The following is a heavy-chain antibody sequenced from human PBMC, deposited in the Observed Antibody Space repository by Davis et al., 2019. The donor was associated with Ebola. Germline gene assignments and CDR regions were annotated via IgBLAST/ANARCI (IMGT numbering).Heavy chain of an antibody. CDR3: ARGVGATDY. CDR2: IIPILGIA. V-gene: IGHV1-69*02. J-gene: IGHJ4*02. CDR1: GYTLTELS. D-gene: IGHD1-26*01. Sequence: SVKVSCKVSGYTLTELSMHWVRQAPGQGLEWMGRIIPILGIANYAQKFQGRVTITADKSTSTAYMELSSLRSEDTAVYYCARGVGATDYWGQGTLVTVSS.